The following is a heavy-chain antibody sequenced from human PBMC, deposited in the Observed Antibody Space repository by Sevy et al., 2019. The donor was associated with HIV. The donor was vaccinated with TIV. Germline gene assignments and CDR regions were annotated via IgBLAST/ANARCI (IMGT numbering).Heavy chain of an antibody. CDR3: ARIGHYYDSSGYYKINAFDI. CDR1: GYTFTSYD. CDR2: MNPNSGNT. J-gene: IGHJ3*02. Sequence: ASVKVSCKASGYTFTSYDINWVRQATGQGLEWMGWMNPNSGNTGYAQKFQGRVTMTRNTSISTAYMEVSSLRSEDTAVYYCARIGHYYDSSGYYKINAFDIWGQGTMVTVSS. V-gene: IGHV1-8*01. D-gene: IGHD3-22*01.